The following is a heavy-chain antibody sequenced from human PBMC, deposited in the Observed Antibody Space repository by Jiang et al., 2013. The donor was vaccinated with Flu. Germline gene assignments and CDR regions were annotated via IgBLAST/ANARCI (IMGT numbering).Heavy chain of an antibody. CDR2: VIPIFGTA. CDR1: GGTFSSYA. V-gene: IGHV1-69*06. Sequence: GSSVKVSCKASGGTFSSYAISWVRQAPGQGLEWMGGVIPIFGTANYAQKFQGRVTITADKSTSTAYMELSSLRSEDTAVYYCARGSRNYYYYGMDVWGQGTTVTVSS. CDR3: ARGSRNYYYYGMDV. J-gene: IGHJ6*02.